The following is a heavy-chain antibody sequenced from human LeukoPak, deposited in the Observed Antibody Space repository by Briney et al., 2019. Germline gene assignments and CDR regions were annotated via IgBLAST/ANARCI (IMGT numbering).Heavy chain of an antibody. CDR1: GFTFNSYA. J-gene: IGHJ6*03. CDR2: IRGSGGST. V-gene: IGHV3-23*01. Sequence: GGSLRLSCAASGFTFNSYAMNWVRQAPGKGLEWVSTIRGSGGSTYTADSVKGRFIISRDNSKNMLYIQMNSLRAEDTAVYYCAKGAVESLDYYMEVWGKGTTVTVFS. D-gene: IGHD1-1*01. CDR3: AKGAVESLDYYMEV.